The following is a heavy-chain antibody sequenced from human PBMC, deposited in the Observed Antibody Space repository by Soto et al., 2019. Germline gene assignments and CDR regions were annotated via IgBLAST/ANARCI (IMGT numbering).Heavy chain of an antibody. D-gene: IGHD3-22*01. J-gene: IGHJ2*01. CDR2: INAGNGNT. V-gene: IGHV1-3*01. Sequence: GASVKVSCKASGYTFTSYAMHWVRQAPGQRLEWMGWINAGNGNTKYSQKFQGRVTMTEDTSTDTAYMELSSLRSEDTAVYYCATDRINSYDSSGYYKNLNWYFDLWGRGTLVTVSS. CDR1: GYTFTSYA. CDR3: ATDRINSYDSSGYYKNLNWYFDL.